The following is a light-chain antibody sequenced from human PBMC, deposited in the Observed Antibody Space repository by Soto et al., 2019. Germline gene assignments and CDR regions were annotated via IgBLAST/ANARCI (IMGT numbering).Light chain of an antibody. CDR3: LQHNTYPLT. V-gene: IGKV1-17*03. J-gene: IGKJ4*01. CDR1: QGISTY. CDR2: AAS. Sequence: DIQMTQSPSAMSSSVGDRVTSTSRASQGISTYLAWFQQKPGKVPKLLIYAASSLQSGVPSRFSGSGSGTEFTLTISSLQPEDFATYYCLQHNTYPLTFGGGTKV.